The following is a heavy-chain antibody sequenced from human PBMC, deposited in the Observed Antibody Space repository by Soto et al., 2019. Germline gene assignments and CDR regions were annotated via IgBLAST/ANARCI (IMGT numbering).Heavy chain of an antibody. D-gene: IGHD1-1*01. CDR1: GFPFSSYD. V-gene: IGHV3-23*01. J-gene: IGHJ4*02. CDR3: ARELERVFDY. Sequence: PGGSLRLSCAASGFPFSSYDMNWVRQAPGKGLEWVSSITGSGGSTYYADSVKGRFTISRDNSKNTLYLQMNSLRIEDTAVYYCARELERVFDYWGQGTLVTVSS. CDR2: ITGSGGST.